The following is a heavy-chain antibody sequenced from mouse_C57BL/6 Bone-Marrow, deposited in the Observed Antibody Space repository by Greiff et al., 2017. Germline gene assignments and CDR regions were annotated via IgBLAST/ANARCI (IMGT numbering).Heavy chain of an antibody. V-gene: IGHV1-55*01. J-gene: IGHJ2*01. Sequence: QVQLQQPGAELVKPGASVKMSCKASGYTFNSYWITWVKQRPGQGLEWIGDIYPGSGSTNYNEKFKSKATLTVDTSSSTAYMQLSSLTSEDSAVYYWARPEIYYGSTYDYWSQGTTLTVSS. D-gene: IGHD1-1*01. CDR3: ARPEIYYGSTYDY. CDR2: IYPGSGST. CDR1: GYTFNSYW.